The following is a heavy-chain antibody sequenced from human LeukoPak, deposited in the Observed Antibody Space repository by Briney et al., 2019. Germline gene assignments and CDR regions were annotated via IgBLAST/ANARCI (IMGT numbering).Heavy chain of an antibody. V-gene: IGHV4-39*02. CDR3: AREGTGTFDY. J-gene: IGHJ4*02. Sequence: IPSETLSLTCTVSGGSISSSSYYWGWIRQPPGKGLEWIGSIYYSGSTYYYPSLKSRVTISVDTSKNQFSLKLSSVTAADTAVYYCAREGTGTFDYWGQGTLVTVSS. CDR1: GGSISSSSYY. D-gene: IGHD1-1*01. CDR2: IYYSGST.